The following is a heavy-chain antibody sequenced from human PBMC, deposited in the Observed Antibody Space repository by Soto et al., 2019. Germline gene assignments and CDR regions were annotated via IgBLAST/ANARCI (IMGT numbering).Heavy chain of an antibody. CDR2: IYYSGST. Sequence: QVQLQESGPGLVKPSQTLSLTCTVSGGSISSGGYYWSWIRQHPGKGLEWIGYIYYSGSTYYNPSLKSRVTISVDTSKNQFSLKLSSVTAADKAVYYCARDRGGEQLAFMDVWGQGTTVTVSS. V-gene: IGHV4-31*03. J-gene: IGHJ6*02. CDR1: GGSISSGGYY. D-gene: IGHD6-6*01. CDR3: ARDRGGEQLAFMDV.